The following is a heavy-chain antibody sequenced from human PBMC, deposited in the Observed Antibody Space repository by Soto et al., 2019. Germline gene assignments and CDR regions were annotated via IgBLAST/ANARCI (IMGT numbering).Heavy chain of an antibody. CDR2: ISGSGGST. J-gene: IGHJ6*02. V-gene: IGHV3-23*01. CDR3: AKDLLTDTAMEASYYYGMDV. Sequence: GGSLRLSCAAAGFTFSSYAMSWVRPAPGKGLEWVSAISGSGGSTYYADSVKGRFTISRDNSKNTLYLQMNSLRAEDTAVYYCAKDLLTDTAMEASYYYGMDVWGQGTTVTVS. D-gene: IGHD5-18*01. CDR1: GFTFSSYA.